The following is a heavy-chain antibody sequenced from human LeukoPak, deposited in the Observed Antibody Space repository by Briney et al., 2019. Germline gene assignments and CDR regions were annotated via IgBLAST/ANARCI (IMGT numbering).Heavy chain of an antibody. V-gene: IGHV4-59*08. Sequence: SETLSLTCTLSGGSITSDYWSWIRPSPGKGLEWIGYFSYSGSTHYSPSLTSRVAISVDTSRNQLSLKLRSVTAADTAIYYCARADESLVYGMDVWGPGTTVIVSS. CDR3: ARADESLVYGMDV. J-gene: IGHJ6*02. CDR2: FSYSGST. CDR1: GGSITSDY.